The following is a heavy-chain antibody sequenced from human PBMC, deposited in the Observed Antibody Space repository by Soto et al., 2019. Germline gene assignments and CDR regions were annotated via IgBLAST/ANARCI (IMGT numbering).Heavy chain of an antibody. CDR2: FDPEDGET. Sequence: ASVKVSCKVSGYTLTELSMHWLLQAPGKGLEWMGGFDPEDGETIYAQKFQGRVTMTEDTSTDTAYMELSSLRSEDTAVYYCATDGPSSGSYSLSWYFDDWGQGTPVTDPS. CDR1: GYTLTELS. J-gene: IGHJ4*02. CDR3: ATDGPSSGSYSLSWYFDD. D-gene: IGHD1-26*01. V-gene: IGHV1-24*01.